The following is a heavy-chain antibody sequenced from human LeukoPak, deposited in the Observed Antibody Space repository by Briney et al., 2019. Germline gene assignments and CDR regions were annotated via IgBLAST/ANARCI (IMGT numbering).Heavy chain of an antibody. CDR3: ASVLDY. V-gene: IGHV3-30*04. CDR1: GLTFSSFA. CDR2: IAYDGSDK. J-gene: IGHJ4*02. Sequence: GGSLRLSCAASGLTFSSFAMHWVRQAPGKGLERVAVIAYDGSDKYYADSVRGRFTISRDNSKNTVYLQMNNLKTEDTAVYYCASVLDYWGQGILVTVSS.